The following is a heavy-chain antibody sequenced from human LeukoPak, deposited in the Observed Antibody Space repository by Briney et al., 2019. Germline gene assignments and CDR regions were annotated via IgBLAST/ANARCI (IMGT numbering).Heavy chain of an antibody. CDR2: IKQDGSEK. Sequence: PGGSLRLSCAASGFTFSSYAMSWVRQAPGKGLEWVANIKQDGSEKYYVDSVKGRFTISRDNAKNSLYLQMNSLRAEDTAVYYCARDVGYDFWSGYNNWFDPWGQGTLVTVSS. J-gene: IGHJ5*02. CDR1: GFTFSSYA. D-gene: IGHD3-3*01. V-gene: IGHV3-7*01. CDR3: ARDVGYDFWSGYNNWFDP.